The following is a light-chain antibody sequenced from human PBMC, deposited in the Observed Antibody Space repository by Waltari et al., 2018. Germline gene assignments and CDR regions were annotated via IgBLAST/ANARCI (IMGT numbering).Light chain of an antibody. J-gene: IGKJ5*01. Sequence: DIQMTQSPSSLSASVGDRVTIPCQGSQDIHTLLNLYQQKPGRAPKLLIYDASGLQTGLSSRFSGSGAGTEFTFTISSLQPEDVATSDCQHSSNLPVSFGQGTRLEIK. CDR3: QHSSNLPVS. V-gene: IGKV1-33*01. CDR1: QDIHTL. CDR2: DAS.